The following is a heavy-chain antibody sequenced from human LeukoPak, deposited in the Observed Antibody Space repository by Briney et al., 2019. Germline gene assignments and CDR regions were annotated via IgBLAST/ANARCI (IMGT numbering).Heavy chain of an antibody. CDR1: GVTFSSYG. D-gene: IGHD3-10*01. J-gene: IGHJ1*01. CDR2: ISSSSSTI. Sequence: GGSLRLSCAASGVTFSSYGMHWVRQAPGKGLEWVAHISSSSSTIHYADSVKGRFTISRDNAKSSLYLQMNSLRAEDTAVYQCTREDGFGSAFSYWGQGTLVTVPS. CDR3: TREDGFGSAFSY. V-gene: IGHV3-48*04.